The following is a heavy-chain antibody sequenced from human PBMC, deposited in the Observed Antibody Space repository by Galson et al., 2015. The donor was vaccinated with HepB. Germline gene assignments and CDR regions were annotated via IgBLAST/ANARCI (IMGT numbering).Heavy chain of an antibody. Sequence: SLRLSCAASGFTFSSYAMHWVRQAPGKGLEWVAVISYDGSNKYYADSVKGRFTISRDNSKNTLYLQMNSLRAEDTAVYYCARDRDYGDYVGVFDYWGQGTLVTVSS. CDR3: ARDRDYGDYVGVFDY. J-gene: IGHJ4*02. V-gene: IGHV3-30-3*01. D-gene: IGHD4-17*01. CDR2: ISYDGSNK. CDR1: GFTFSSYA.